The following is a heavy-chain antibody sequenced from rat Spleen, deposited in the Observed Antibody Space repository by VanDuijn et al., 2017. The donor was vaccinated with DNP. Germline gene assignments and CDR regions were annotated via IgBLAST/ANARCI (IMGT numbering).Heavy chain of an antibody. D-gene: IGHD4-3*01. J-gene: IGHJ2*01. V-gene: IGHV5-22*01. CDR3: VRWNSGHFDY. CDR1: GFTFSAYY. Sequence: EVHLVESGGGLVQPGRSLKLSCAASGFTFSAYYMAWVRQAPAKGLEWVAYIGSAAYAPYYGVSVKGRFTISRDNAKSTLYLQMNSLRSEDMATYYCVRWNSGHFDYWGQGVMVTVSS. CDR2: IGSAAYAP.